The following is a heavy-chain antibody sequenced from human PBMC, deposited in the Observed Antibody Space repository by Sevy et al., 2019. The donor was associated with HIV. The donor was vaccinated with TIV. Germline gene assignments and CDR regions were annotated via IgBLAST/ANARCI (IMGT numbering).Heavy chain of an antibody. CDR2: IIPLFGTT. V-gene: IGHV1-69*13. CDR3: ATEVGGSVQLERLTSYYGMHV. J-gene: IGHJ6*02. Sequence: ASVKVSCKASGGPFNTYAITWIRQAPGQGLEWMGGIIPLFGTTNYAQKFQGRVTITADESRTTAYMELRSLTSEDTAVYYCATEVGGSVQLERLTSYYGMHVWGQGTTVTVSS. D-gene: IGHD1-1*01. CDR1: GGPFNTYA.